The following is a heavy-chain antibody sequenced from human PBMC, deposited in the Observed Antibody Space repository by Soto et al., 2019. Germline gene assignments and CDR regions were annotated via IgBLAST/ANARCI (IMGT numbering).Heavy chain of an antibody. J-gene: IGHJ5*02. CDR2: IYYSGST. CDR3: ATSNWFDP. CDR1: GGSISSRGYY. Sequence: QLQLQESGPGLVKPSETLSLTCTVSGGSISSRGYYWGWIRQPPGKGLEWIGTIYYSGSTYYTPSLKSRVTISVATSKNQFSLKLSSVTAADTAVYYCATSNWFDPWGQGTLVTVSS. V-gene: IGHV4-39*01.